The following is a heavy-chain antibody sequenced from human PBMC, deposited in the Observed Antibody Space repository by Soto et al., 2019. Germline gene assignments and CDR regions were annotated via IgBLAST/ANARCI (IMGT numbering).Heavy chain of an antibody. V-gene: IGHV2-5*01. CDR3: AREGAIVPRFFDP. Sequence: FGPAPVNPTHRLGMIVAFCGFPLSTNGVGVGWIRQPPGKALEWLALIYWNDDKRYSPSLKSRLTITKDTSKTQVILTMTNLDPVDTATYYCAREGAIVPRFFDPWGQGTVVTVSS. CDR1: GFPLSTNGVG. CDR2: IYWNDDK. D-gene: IGHD1-26*01. J-gene: IGHJ5*02.